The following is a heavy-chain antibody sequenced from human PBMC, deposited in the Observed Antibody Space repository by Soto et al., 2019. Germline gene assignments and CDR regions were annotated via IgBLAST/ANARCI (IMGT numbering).Heavy chain of an antibody. CDR1: GYSFTSYW. CDR3: ARHSLRCSSTSCYINYMDV. D-gene: IGHD2-2*02. CDR2: IYPGDSDT. V-gene: IGHV5-51*01. Sequence: GESLKISCKGSGYSFTSYWIGWVRQMPGKGLEWMGIIYPGDSDTRYSPSFQGQVTISADKSISTAYLQWSSLKTSDTAMYYCARHSLRCSSTSCYINYMDVWGKGTTVTVSS. J-gene: IGHJ6*03.